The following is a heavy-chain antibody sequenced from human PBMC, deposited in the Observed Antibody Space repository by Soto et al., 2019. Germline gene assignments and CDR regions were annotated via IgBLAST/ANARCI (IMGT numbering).Heavy chain of an antibody. V-gene: IGHV3-74*01. D-gene: IGHD4-17*01. CDR2: INSDGSST. CDR3: ARFRVDGDYVP. J-gene: IGHJ5*02. CDR1: GFTFSNYW. Sequence: EVQLVESGGGLVQPGGSLRLSCAVSGFTFSNYWMHWVRQAPGKGLVWVSRINSDGSSTSYADFVKGRFTISRDKAKNTLYLQMNSPRAEDTAVYYCARFRVDGDYVPWGQGTLVTVSS.